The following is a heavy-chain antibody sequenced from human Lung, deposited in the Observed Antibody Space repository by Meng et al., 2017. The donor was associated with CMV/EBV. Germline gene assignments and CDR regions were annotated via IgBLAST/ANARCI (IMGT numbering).Heavy chain of an antibody. D-gene: IGHD3-10*01. CDR2: MDYRGST. J-gene: IGHJ4*02. V-gene: IGHV4-30-4*01. Sequence: QVRLKEAGPGLVKPSQTLSLTCTVSGDSISSGEYFWSWIRQPPGKGLEWIGYMDYRGSTFYNLSLKSRVTISVDTSKNQFSLKLSSVTAADTAVYFCARERRHWYGSGSFDFWGQGTLVTVSS. CDR1: GDSISSGEYF. CDR3: ARERRHWYGSGSFDF.